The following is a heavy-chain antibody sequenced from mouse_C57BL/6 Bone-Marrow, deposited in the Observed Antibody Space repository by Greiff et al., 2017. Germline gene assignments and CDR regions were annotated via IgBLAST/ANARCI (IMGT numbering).Heavy chain of an antibody. Sequence: QVQLQQPGAELVMPGASVKLSCKASGYTFTSYWMHWVKQRPGQGPEWIGEIDPSDSYTNYNQKFKGKSTLTVDKSSSTAYMQLSSLTSEDSAVYYCAREGYGSSPYGYFDVWGTGTTVTVSS. J-gene: IGHJ1*03. CDR2: IDPSDSYT. D-gene: IGHD1-1*01. CDR1: GYTFTSYW. CDR3: AREGYGSSPYGYFDV. V-gene: IGHV1-69*01.